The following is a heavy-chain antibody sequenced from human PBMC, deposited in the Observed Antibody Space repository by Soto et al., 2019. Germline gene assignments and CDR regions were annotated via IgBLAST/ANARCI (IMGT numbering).Heavy chain of an antibody. CDR2: IYGDDDK. J-gene: IGHJ6*02. V-gene: IGHV2-5*02. CDR1: GFSLSTSGVG. CDR3: AYLPCSGGSCYWFSFSGMDV. Sequence: QITLKESGPTLVKPTQTLTLTCTFSGFSLSTSGVGVAWIRQPPGKALEWLALIYGDDDKRYRPSLESRLTTTKDTSKNQVVLTMPNMDSVATATYYGAYLPCSGGSCYWFSFSGMDVWGQGTTVTVSS. D-gene: IGHD2-15*01.